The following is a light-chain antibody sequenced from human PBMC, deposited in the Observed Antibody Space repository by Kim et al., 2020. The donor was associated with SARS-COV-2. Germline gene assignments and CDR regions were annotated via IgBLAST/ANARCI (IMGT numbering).Light chain of an antibody. CDR3: ATWDTRLGAGV. Sequence: GQKVSMSCAGDSTNIGINYVAWYQQLPGTAPKLLIDDDVKRPSGTPDRFSGSKSDTSATLDITGLQTADDADYYCATWDTRLGAGVFGGGTKVTVL. J-gene: IGLJ3*02. CDR2: DDV. V-gene: IGLV1-51*01. CDR1: STNIGINY.